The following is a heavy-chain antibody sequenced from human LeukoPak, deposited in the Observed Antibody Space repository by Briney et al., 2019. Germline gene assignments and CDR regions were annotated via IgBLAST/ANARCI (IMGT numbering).Heavy chain of an antibody. CDR3: ARDSSSSSFDY. CDR2: ISSSGSYI. CDR1: GFTFSSYS. Sequence: PGGSLRLSCAASGFTFSSYSMNWVRQAPGKGLEWVSSISSSGSYIYYADSVRGRFTISRDNAKNSLYLQMNSLRTEDTAVYYCARDSSSSSFDYWGQGNLVTVSS. J-gene: IGHJ4*02. D-gene: IGHD6-6*01. V-gene: IGHV3-21*01.